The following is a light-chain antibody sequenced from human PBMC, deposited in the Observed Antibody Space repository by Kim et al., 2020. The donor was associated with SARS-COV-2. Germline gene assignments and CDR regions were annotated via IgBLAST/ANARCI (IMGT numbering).Light chain of an antibody. V-gene: IGKV3-20*01. CDR2: GAS. CDR1: QSVVTSY. Sequence: PGERATLSCRASQSVVTSYLAWHQQKPGLAPRVLIYGASRRATDIPDRFSGSGSGTDFTLTISRLEPEDSAVYYCHHYGSAPQTFGQGTKVDIK. CDR3: HHYGSAPQT. J-gene: IGKJ1*01.